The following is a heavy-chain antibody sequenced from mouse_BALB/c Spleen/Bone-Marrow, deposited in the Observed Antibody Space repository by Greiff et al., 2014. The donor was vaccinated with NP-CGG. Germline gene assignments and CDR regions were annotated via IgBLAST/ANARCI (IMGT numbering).Heavy chain of an antibody. CDR1: GFNIKDTY. CDR2: IDPANANT. Sequence: VQLQQSGAELVKPGASVKMSCTASGFNIKDTYMHWVKQRPEQGLEWVGRIDPANANTKYDPKFQGKATMTADTSSNTAYLQLSSLASEDTAVYYCAVYYGDVMDYWGQGTSATVSS. V-gene: IGHV14-3*02. J-gene: IGHJ4*01. D-gene: IGHD1-1*01. CDR3: AVYYGDVMDY.